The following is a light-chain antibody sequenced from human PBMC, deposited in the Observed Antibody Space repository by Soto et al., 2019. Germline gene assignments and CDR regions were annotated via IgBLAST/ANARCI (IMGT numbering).Light chain of an antibody. CDR3: QQYYSYPLA. CDR2: KAS. J-gene: IGKJ4*01. Sequence: DIQMTQSPSTLSASVGDRVTITCRASQSISNWLAWYQQKPGKAPKLLIHKASSLESGVPSRFSGSGSGTVFTLTSSSLQPDDFAAYYCQQYYSYPLAFGGGTKVEIK. CDR1: QSISNW. V-gene: IGKV1-5*03.